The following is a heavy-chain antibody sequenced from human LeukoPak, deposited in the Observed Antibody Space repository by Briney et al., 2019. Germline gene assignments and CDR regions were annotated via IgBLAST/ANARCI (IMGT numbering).Heavy chain of an antibody. J-gene: IGHJ4*02. CDR1: GFTFDDYA. CDR3: AKGADYGDYVLDY. D-gene: IGHD4-17*01. CDR2: INWNSASI. Sequence: PGRSLRLSCAASGFTFDDYAMHWVRQAPGKGLEWVSGINWNSASIGYADSVKGRFTISRDNAKNSLYLQMNSLRAEDTALYYCAKGADYGDYVLDYWGQGTLVTVSS. V-gene: IGHV3-9*01.